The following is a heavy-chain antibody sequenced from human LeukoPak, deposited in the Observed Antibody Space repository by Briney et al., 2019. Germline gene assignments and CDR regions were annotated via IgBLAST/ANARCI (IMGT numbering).Heavy chain of an antibody. D-gene: IGHD6-19*01. V-gene: IGHV1-2*02. CDR1: GYTFTGYY. Sequence: ASVKVSCKASGYTFTGYYMHWVRQAPGQGLEWMGWINPNSGGTNYAQKFQGRATMTTDTSTSTAYMELRSLRSDDTAVYYCARVVGQWLANWFDPWGQGTLVTVSS. CDR3: ARVVGQWLANWFDP. CDR2: INPNSGGT. J-gene: IGHJ5*02.